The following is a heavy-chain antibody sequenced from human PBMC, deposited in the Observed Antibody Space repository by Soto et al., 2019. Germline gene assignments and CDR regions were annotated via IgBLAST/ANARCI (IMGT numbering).Heavy chain of an antibody. V-gene: IGHV1-2*04. CDR2: INPNSGGT. CDR3: ARSPPYYYDSSGYSYYFDY. CDR1: GGTFTGYY. D-gene: IGHD3-22*01. Sequence: ASVKVSCKASGGTFTGYYMHWVRQAPGQGLEWMGWINPNSGGTNYAQKFQGWVTMTRDTSISTAYMELSRLRSDDTVVYYCARSPPYYYDSSGYSYYFDYWGQGTLVTVSS. J-gene: IGHJ4*02.